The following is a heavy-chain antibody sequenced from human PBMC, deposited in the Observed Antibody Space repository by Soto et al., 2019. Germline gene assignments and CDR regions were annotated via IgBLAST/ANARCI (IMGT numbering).Heavy chain of an antibody. CDR2: INHSGST. CDR1: GGSFSGYY. J-gene: IGHJ4*02. D-gene: IGHD5-12*01. V-gene: IGHV4-34*01. Sequence: SETLSLTCAVYGGSFSGYYWSWIRQPPGKGLEWIGEINHSGSTNYNPSLKSRVTISVDTSKNQFSLKLSSVTAADTAVYYCARRHIVATRYRYFDYWGQGTQVTVAS. CDR3: ARRHIVATRYRYFDY.